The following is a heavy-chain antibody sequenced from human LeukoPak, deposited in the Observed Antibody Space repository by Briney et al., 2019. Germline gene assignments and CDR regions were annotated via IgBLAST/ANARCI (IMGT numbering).Heavy chain of an antibody. CDR2: ISYDGSNK. J-gene: IGHJ4*02. D-gene: IGHD1-1*01. Sequence: PGGSRRLSCAASGFTFSSYGMHWVRPAPGKGLEWVAVISYDGSNKYYADSVKGRFTISRDNSKNTLYLQMNSLRAEDTAVYYCAKEQLERRGRRLDYWGQGTLVTVSS. V-gene: IGHV3-30*18. CDR1: GFTFSSYG. CDR3: AKEQLERRGRRLDY.